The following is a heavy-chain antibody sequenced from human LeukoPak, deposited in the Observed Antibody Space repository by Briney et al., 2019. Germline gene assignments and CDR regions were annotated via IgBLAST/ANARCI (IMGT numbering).Heavy chain of an antibody. Sequence: GGSRRLSCAASGLTFVKHYLHWVRQAPGTGLLWVSRISTDGTTALYADSVRGRFTISRDNAKNTLYLQMNSLRGEDTAVYYCGSSKDGYIDYWGQGTLVTVSS. V-gene: IGHV3-74*01. J-gene: IGHJ4*02. D-gene: IGHD2-15*01. CDR1: GLTFVKHY. CDR3: GSSKDGYIDY. CDR2: ISTDGTTA.